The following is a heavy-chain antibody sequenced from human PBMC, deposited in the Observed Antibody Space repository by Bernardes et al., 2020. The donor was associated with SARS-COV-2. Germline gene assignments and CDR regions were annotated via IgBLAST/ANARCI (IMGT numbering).Heavy chain of an antibody. V-gene: IGHV1-8*01. CDR3: ARAVGSSGYFDAFDI. CDR2: MNPNSGNT. J-gene: IGHJ3*02. Sequence: ASVKVSCKASGYTFTSYDINWVRQATGQGLEWMGWMNPNSGNTGYAQKFQGRVTMTRNTSISTAYMELSSLRSEVTAVYYCARAVGSSGYFDAFDIWGQGTMVTVSS. D-gene: IGHD3-22*01. CDR1: GYTFTSYD.